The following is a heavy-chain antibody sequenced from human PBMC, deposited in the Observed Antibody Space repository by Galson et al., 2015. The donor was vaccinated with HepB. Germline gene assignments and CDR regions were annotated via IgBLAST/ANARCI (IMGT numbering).Heavy chain of an antibody. D-gene: IGHD6-13*01. Sequence: QSGAEVKKPGESLRISCKGSGYTFTAFWITWVRQIPGKGLEWMGRIDPSDSYTDYSPSFQGHVTISADKSITTAYLQWSSLKASDSAMYYCARHGGYSTGWYITAIDYWGQGTPVTVSS. J-gene: IGHJ4*02. CDR3: ARHGGYSTGWYITAIDY. CDR1: GYTFTAFW. CDR2: IDPSDSYT. V-gene: IGHV5-10-1*01.